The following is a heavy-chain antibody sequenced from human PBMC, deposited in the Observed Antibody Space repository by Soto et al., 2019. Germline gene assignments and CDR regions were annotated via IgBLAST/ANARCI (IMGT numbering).Heavy chain of an antibody. CDR2: IYPADSDT. V-gene: IGHV5-51*03. D-gene: IGHD1-1*01. CDR1: GYTFSTYW. CDR3: ARRRAWNDAFDL. Sequence: EVQLVQSGAEVKKPGESLKISCQGFGYTFSTYWIGWVRQKPGQGLEWMGAIYPADSDTRYTPSFEGHVTFSADKSLSTAYLQWNSLWASDTARYYCARRRAWNDAFDLWGQGILVTVSS. J-gene: IGHJ4*02.